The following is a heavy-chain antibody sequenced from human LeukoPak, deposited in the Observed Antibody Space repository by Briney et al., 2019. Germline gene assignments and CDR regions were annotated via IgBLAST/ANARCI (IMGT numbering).Heavy chain of an antibody. V-gene: IGHV3-64D*06. CDR3: VKDLDNHYYQTLFDY. CDR2: ISNNGGST. Sequence: GGSLRLSCAASGFTFSNAWMNWVRQAPGKGLEYVSAISNNGGSTYYADSVKGRFTISRDNSKNTLYLQMSSLRAEDTAVYYCVKDLDNHYYQTLFDYWGQGTLVTVSS. CDR1: GFTFSNAW. D-gene: IGHD1-14*01. J-gene: IGHJ4*02.